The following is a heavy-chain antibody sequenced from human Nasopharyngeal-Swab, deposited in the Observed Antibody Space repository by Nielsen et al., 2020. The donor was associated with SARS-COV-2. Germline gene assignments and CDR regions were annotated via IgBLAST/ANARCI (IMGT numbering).Heavy chain of an antibody. CDR3: ARRHSSSWANYYYYGMDV. CDR2: IYYSGST. Sequence: SETLSLTCTVSGGSISSYYWSWIRQPPGKGLEWIGYIYYSGSTYYNPSLKSRVTISVDTSKNQFSLKLSSVTAADTAVYYCARRHSSSWANYYYYGMDVWGQGTTVTVSS. CDR1: GGSISSYY. D-gene: IGHD6-13*01. J-gene: IGHJ6*02. V-gene: IGHV4-59*08.